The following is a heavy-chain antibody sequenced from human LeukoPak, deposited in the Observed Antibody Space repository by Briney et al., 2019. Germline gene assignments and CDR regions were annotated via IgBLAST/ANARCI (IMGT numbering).Heavy chain of an antibody. D-gene: IGHD6-19*01. CDR3: ARDEFSSGCLNY. V-gene: IGHV1-24*01. Sequence: ASVKVSCKVSGYTLTELSMHWVRQAPGKGLEWMGGFDPEDGETIYAQKFQGRVTMTEDTSTDTAYMELSSLRSDDTAVYYCARDEFSSGCLNYWGQGTLVTVSS. CDR2: FDPEDGET. J-gene: IGHJ4*02. CDR1: GYTLTELS.